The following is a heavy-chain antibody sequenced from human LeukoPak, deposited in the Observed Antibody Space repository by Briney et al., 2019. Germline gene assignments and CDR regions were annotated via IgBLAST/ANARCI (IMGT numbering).Heavy chain of an antibody. J-gene: IGHJ5*02. D-gene: IGHD3-22*01. CDR1: GYTFTGYY. CDR3: ARGRITMIVVAERYNWFDP. V-gene: IGHV1-2*02. CDR2: INPNSGGT. Sequence: ASVKVSCKASGYTFTGYYMHWVRQAPGQGLDWMGWINPNSGGTNYAQKFQGRVTMTRDTSISTAYMELSRLRSDDTAVYYCARGRITMIVVAERYNWFDPWGQGTLVTVSS.